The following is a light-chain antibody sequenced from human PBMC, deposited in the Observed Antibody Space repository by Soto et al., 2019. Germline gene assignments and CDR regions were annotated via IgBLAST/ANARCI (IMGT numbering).Light chain of an antibody. V-gene: IGKV3-15*01. CDR2: SAS. CDR1: QSISSA. Sequence: EIVMTQSPATLSVSPGERATLSCRASQSISSALAWYQQKPVQPPRLLIYSASTRATGVPARFTVSGSGSEFTLTISGLQSEDFAVYYCQQGHNWPLTFGQGTRLEI. J-gene: IGKJ2*01. CDR3: QQGHNWPLT.